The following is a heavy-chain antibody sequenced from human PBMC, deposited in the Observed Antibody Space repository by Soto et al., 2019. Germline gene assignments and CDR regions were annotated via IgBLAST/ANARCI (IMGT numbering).Heavy chain of an antibody. V-gene: IGHV1-18*01. CDR2: ISGYNGNT. Sequence: QVQLVQSGAEVKKPGASVKVSCKASGYTFTNYGISWVRQAPGQGPEWMGWISGYNGNTKYAQKFQGRATMTTDTSTSTAYMELRSLRSADTAVYYCARGGSIWSAEYYHHWGQGTLVVVSS. CDR1: GYTFTNYG. D-gene: IGHD6-13*01. J-gene: IGHJ1*01. CDR3: ARGGSIWSAEYYHH.